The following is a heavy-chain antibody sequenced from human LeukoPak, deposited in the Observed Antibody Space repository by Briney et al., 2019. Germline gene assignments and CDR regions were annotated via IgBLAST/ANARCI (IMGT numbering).Heavy chain of an antibody. D-gene: IGHD6-13*01. Sequence: GGALRLSCVASGFTVSSNYMSWVRQAPGGGVGWVSVFFSGGSTYYADSVKGRFTISRDNSKNTLYLQMNSLRAEDTAVYYCARATYSSSWYRGAFDIWGQGTMVTVS. CDR3: ARATYSSSWYRGAFDI. CDR1: GFTVSSNY. CDR2: FFSGGST. V-gene: IGHV3-53*01. J-gene: IGHJ3*02.